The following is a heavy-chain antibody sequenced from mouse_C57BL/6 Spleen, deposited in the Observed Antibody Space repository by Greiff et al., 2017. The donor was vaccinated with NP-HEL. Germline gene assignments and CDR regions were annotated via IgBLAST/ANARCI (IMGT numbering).Heavy chain of an antibody. CDR1: GFSLTSYG. D-gene: IGHD2-4*01. J-gene: IGHJ4*01. V-gene: IGHV2-2*01. CDR3: AGIPNDSYYAMDY. CDR2: IWSGGST. Sequence: VKLMESGPGLVQPSQSLSITCTVSGFSLTSYGVHWVRQSPGKGLEWLGVIWSGGSTDYNAAFISRLSISKDNSKSQVFFKMNSLQADDTAIYYCAGIPNDSYYAMDYWGQGTSVTVSS.